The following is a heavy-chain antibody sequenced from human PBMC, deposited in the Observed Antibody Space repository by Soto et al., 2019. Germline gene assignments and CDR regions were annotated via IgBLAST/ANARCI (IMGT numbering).Heavy chain of an antibody. D-gene: IGHD6-13*01. J-gene: IGHJ6*02. Sequence: GGSLRLSCAASGFTFSSYWMHWVRQAPGKGLVWVSRINSDGCSTSYAYSVKGRFTISRDNAKNTLYLQMNRLRAEDTAVYYCARVPGIAADYYYYGMDVWGQGTTVTVSS. CDR1: GFTFSSYW. CDR3: ARVPGIAADYYYYGMDV. V-gene: IGHV3-74*01. CDR2: INSDGCST.